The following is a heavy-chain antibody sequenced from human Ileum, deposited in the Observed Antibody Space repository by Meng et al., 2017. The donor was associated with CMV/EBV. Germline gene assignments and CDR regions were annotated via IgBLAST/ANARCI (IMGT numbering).Heavy chain of an antibody. CDR3: ARDRGYDFWSGYYEPL. CDR1: KFIFSSYW. D-gene: IGHD3-3*01. CDR2: IKHDGGEK. V-gene: IGHV3-7*01. Sequence: GEALKISCAASKFIFSSYWMNWVRLAPGKGLEWVATIKHDGGEKYYVDSVKGRFTISRDNAKSSLFLQMTSLRAEDTAVYYCARDRGYDFWSGYYEPLWGQGTLVTVSS. J-gene: IGHJ4*02.